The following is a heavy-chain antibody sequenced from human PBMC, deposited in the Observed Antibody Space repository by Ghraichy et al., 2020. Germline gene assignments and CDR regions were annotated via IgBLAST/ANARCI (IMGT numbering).Heavy chain of an antibody. J-gene: IGHJ6*02. CDR2: IIPIFGAP. Sequence: SVKVSCKASGGTFSSLAIRWVRQAPGQGLEWMGGIIPIFGAPKYAQKLQGRVTITADESTSTAYMELSSLRSEDTAVYYCASGVDCRSTTCLEPSMDVWGQGTTVTVSS. CDR3: ASGVDCRSTTCLEPSMDV. D-gene: IGHD2-2*01. CDR1: GGTFSSLA. V-gene: IGHV1-69*13.